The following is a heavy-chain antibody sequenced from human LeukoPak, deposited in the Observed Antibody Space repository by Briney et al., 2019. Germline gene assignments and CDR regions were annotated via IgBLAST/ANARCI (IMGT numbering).Heavy chain of an antibody. CDR3: ARSIAPAGPAYFDY. J-gene: IGHJ4*02. V-gene: IGHV3-53*01. CDR1: GFTFGAYT. D-gene: IGHD6-13*01. CDR2: IYSGGST. Sequence: GGSLRLSCAASGFTFGAYTINWVRQAPGKGLEWVSVIYSGGSTYYADSVKGRFTISRDHPKHTLYLPMNSLRAENTAVYYCARSIAPAGPAYFDYWGQGPLVTVSS.